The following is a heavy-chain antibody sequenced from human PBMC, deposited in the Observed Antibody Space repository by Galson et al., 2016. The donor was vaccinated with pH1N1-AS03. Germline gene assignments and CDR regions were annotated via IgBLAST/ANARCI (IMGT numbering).Heavy chain of an antibody. D-gene: IGHD2-15*01. J-gene: IGHJ5*02. V-gene: IGHV1-8*03. CDR2: MNPDSGNT. Sequence: SVKVSCKASGYTFTTYDINWVRQAPGQGLEWMGWMNPDSGNTGYAPSFQGRVTITRDTSISTGYMELSSLRSEDTAVYYCARGVVDCSGPACSGTLRFDPWGQGTLVTVSS. CDR3: ARGVVDCSGPACSGTLRFDP. CDR1: GYTFTTYD.